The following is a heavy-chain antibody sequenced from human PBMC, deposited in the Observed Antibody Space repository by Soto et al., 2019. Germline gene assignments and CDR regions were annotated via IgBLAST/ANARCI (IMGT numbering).Heavy chain of an antibody. D-gene: IGHD1-26*01. Sequence: PGGSLRLSCASSGFTVSSNYMSWVRQAPGKGLEWVSVIYSGGSTYYADSVKGRFTISRDNSKNTLYLQMNSLRAEDTAVYYCARDRVGARDYWGQGTLVTVSS. CDR1: GFTVSSNY. V-gene: IGHV3-66*01. CDR3: ARDRVGARDY. J-gene: IGHJ4*02. CDR2: IYSGGST.